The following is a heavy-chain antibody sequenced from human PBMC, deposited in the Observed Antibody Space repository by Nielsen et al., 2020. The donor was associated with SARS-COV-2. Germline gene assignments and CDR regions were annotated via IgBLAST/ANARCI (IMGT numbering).Heavy chain of an antibody. J-gene: IGHJ4*02. CDR1: GFTFSSYS. Sequence: GESLKISCAASGFTFSSYSMHWVRQAPGKGLEWVAVISYDGSNKYYADSVKGRFTISRDNSKNTLYLQMNSLRAEDTAVYYCAKEFSGSYYGGYFDYWGQGTLVTVSS. CDR2: ISYDGSNK. D-gene: IGHD1-26*01. V-gene: IGHV3-30*18. CDR3: AKEFSGSYYGGYFDY.